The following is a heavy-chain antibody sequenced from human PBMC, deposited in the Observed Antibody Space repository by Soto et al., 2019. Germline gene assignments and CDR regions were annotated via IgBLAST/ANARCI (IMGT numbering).Heavy chain of an antibody. J-gene: IGHJ4*02. Sequence: PGGSLRLSCAASGFIFSDYAMHWVRQAPGKGLEWVAVISHDGINKFYAESVKGRFAISRDTSKKTLYLQMNNLRIDDTAVYYCSRDSPYNAHWAQGTLVTVYS. V-gene: IGHV3-30*03. CDR2: ISHDGINK. CDR3: SRDSPYNAH. D-gene: IGHD1-20*01. CDR1: GFIFSDYA.